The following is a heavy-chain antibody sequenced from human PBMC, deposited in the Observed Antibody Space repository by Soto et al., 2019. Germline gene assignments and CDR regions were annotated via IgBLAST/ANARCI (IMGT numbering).Heavy chain of an antibody. CDR1: GYTFSSSG. Sequence: QVQLVQSGAEVKKPGASVKVSCKASGYTFSSSGISWVRQAPGQGLEWMGWISVFSGDTKYAQNLQGRVTMTTDTSTSTAYMDLRSLRSDDTAMYYCARDSSCYDWGQGTLVTVSS. CDR2: ISVFSGDT. CDR3: ARDSSCYD. V-gene: IGHV1-18*04. D-gene: IGHD6-13*01. J-gene: IGHJ4*02.